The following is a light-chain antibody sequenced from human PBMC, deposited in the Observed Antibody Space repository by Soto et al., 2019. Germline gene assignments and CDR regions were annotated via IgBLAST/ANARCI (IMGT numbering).Light chain of an antibody. CDR3: QQRSNWPWT. V-gene: IGKV3-11*01. Sequence: DTVLTQSPATLSSSPGEIATLSFSASQSVSSDLAWYQHKPGQAPRLLIFDASNRATGTPARFSGSGSGTDFTLTISSLDPGDFAVYYCQQRSNWPWTFGQGTKVDIK. CDR2: DAS. CDR1: QSVSSD. J-gene: IGKJ1*01.